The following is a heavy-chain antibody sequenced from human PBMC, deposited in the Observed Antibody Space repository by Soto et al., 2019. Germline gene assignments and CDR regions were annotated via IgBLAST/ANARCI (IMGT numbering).Heavy chain of an antibody. CDR1: GYTFISYA. V-gene: IGHV1-3*01. CDR3: AGERPGSYYFDY. J-gene: IGHJ4*02. CDR2: INAGNGNT. Sequence: GASVKVSCKASGYTFISYAIHWVRQAPGQRLEWMGWINAGNGNTKYSQKFQGRVTITRDTSASTAYMELTSLRSEDTAVYYCAGERPGSYYFDYWGQGTLVTVSS.